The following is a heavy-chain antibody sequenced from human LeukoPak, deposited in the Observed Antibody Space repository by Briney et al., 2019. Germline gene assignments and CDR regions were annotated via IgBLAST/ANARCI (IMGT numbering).Heavy chain of an antibody. CDR2: ISWNSGSI. V-gene: IGHV3-9*01. CDR1: GFTFDDYA. Sequence: GGSLRLSCAASGFTFDDYAMHWVRQAPGKGLEWVSGISWNSGSIGYADSVKGRFTISRDNAKNSLYLQMNSLRAEDTALYYCAKDKGGGAVGLGDLPDYWGQGTLVTVSS. J-gene: IGHJ4*02. CDR3: AKDKGGGAVGLGDLPDY. D-gene: IGHD3-10*01.